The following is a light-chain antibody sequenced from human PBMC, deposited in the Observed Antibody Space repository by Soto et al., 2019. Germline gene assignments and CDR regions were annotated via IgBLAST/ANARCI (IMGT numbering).Light chain of an antibody. V-gene: IGLV2-11*01. CDR1: NSDVGNYNF. J-gene: IGLJ3*02. Sequence: QSALTQPRSVSGSPGQAVTISCTGTNSDVGNYNFVSWYQHHPGKAPKLMIYDVTKRPSGVPDRFSGSKSGNTASLTISGLQAGGGGYYYCCTYAGSFHQFGGGTKLTVL. CDR2: DVT. CDR3: CTYAGSFHQ.